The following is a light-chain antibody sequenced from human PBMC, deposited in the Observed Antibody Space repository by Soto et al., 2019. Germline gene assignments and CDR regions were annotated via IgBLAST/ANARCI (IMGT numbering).Light chain of an antibody. CDR3: SSFASSNNWV. J-gene: IGLJ3*02. CDR1: SSDVGAYNY. CDR2: DVT. Sequence: QSVLTQPPSASGSPGQSVTISCTGTSSDVGAYNYVSWYQQHPGKAPKLVIYDVTKRPSGVPDRFSGSKSANTASLTVSGLQAEDEADYYCSSFASSNNWVFGGGTKLTVL. V-gene: IGLV2-8*01.